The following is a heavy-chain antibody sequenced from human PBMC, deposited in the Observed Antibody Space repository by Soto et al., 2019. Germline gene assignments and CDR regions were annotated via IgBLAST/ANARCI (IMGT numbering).Heavy chain of an antibody. V-gene: IGHV1-46*01. Sequence: ASVKVSCKASGYTFTSYYMHWVRQAPGQGLEWMGIINPSGGSTSYAQKFQGRVTMTRDTSTSTVYMELSSLRSEDTAVYYCARDSSPALGFLQWLPPFVWGKGTTVTISS. D-gene: IGHD3-3*01. CDR3: ARDSSPALGFLQWLPPFV. J-gene: IGHJ6*04. CDR1: GYTFTSYY. CDR2: INPSGGST.